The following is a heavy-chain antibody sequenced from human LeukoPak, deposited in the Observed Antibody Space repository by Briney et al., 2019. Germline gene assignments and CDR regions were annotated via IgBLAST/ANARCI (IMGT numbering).Heavy chain of an antibody. CDR2: IYYTGIT. CDR3: ASPGITTFDY. V-gene: IGHV4-39*01. CDR1: GASISGNSFY. J-gene: IGHJ4*02. Sequence: SETLSLTCTVSGASISGNSFYWGWVRQPPGKGLEWIGSIYYTGITYYNPSLKSRVTISVDTSKNQFSLRLNSVTAADTAIYYCASPGITTFDYWGQGTLVTVSS. D-gene: IGHD3-22*01.